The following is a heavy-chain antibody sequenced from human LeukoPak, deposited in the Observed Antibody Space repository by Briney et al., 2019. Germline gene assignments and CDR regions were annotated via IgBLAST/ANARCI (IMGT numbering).Heavy chain of an antibody. CDR2: IIPIFGTA. D-gene: IGHD4-17*01. J-gene: IGHJ6*03. Sequence: ASVKVSCKASGGTFSSYAISWVRQAPGQGLEWMGGIIPIFGTANYAQKFQGRVTITADESTSTAYMELSSLRSEDTAVYYCARGLGDYGDYSYMDVWGKGTTVTISS. CDR3: ARGLGDYGDYSYMDV. V-gene: IGHV1-69*13. CDR1: GGTFSSYA.